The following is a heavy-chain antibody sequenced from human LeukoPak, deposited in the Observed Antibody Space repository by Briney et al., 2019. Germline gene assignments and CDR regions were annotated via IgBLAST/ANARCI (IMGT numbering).Heavy chain of an antibody. D-gene: IGHD3-16*02. CDR3: APAYVWGSYRWSP. Sequence: SVKVSCKASGGTFSSDAISWVRQAPGQGLEWMGRIIPIFGTANYAQKFQGRVTITTDESTSTAYMELSSLRSEDTAVYYCAPAYVWGSYRWSPWGQGTLVTVSS. V-gene: IGHV1-69*05. CDR2: IIPIFGTA. CDR1: GGTFSSDA. J-gene: IGHJ5*02.